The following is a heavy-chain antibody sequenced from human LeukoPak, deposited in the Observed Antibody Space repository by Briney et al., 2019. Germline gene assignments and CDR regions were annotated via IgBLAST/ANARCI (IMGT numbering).Heavy chain of an antibody. D-gene: IGHD3-22*01. CDR3: AGLSFTMIVVVNLYFDY. J-gene: IGHJ4*02. CDR2: IYHSGST. CDR1: GYSISSGYY. Sequence: SETLSLTCTVSGYSISSGYYWGWIRQPPGKGLEWIGSIYHSGSTYYNPSLKSRVTISVDTSKNQFSLKLSSVTAADTAVYYCAGLSFTMIVVVNLYFDYWGQGTLVTVSS. V-gene: IGHV4-38-2*02.